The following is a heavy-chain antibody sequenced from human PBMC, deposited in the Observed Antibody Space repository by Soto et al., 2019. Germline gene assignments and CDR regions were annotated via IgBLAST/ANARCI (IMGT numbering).Heavy chain of an antibody. CDR2: IYYSGST. CDR3: ARVVTVYYGSGRGVYGMDV. J-gene: IGHJ6*02. V-gene: IGHV4-31*03. CDR1: GGSISSGGYY. Sequence: LSLTCTVSGGSISSGGYYWSWIRQHPGKGLEWIGYIYYSGSTYYNPSLKSRVTISVDTSKNQFSLKLSSVTAADTAVYYCARVVTVYYGSGRGVYGMDVWGQGTTVTVSS. D-gene: IGHD3-10*01.